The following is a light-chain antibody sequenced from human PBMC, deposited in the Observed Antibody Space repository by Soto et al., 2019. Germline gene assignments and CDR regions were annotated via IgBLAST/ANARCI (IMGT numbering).Light chain of an antibody. CDR1: QSVSSY. Sequence: EIVMTQSPATLSVSPGGRATLSCRASQSVSSYLAWYQQRPGQPPRLLIYRASTRATGVPARFSGSGSGTEVSLTISSLPSEDFALYYCQQYSTWPPRYTFGQGTKLEI. J-gene: IGKJ2*01. V-gene: IGKV3-15*01. CDR2: RAS. CDR3: QQYSTWPPRYT.